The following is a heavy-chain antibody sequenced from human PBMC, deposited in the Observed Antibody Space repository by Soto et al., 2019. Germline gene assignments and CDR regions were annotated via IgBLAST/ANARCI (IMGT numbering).Heavy chain of an antibody. CDR1: GFTFRDYY. J-gene: IGHJ6*02. Sequence: QVHLVESGGDLVEPGGSLRLSCAGSGFTFRDYYMSWVRLAPGQGLEWVSYMSSSGATIYYADSVKGRFTISRDNAKNSLYLQMNSLRADDTAVYYCARNTGSAAGADYYGLDVWGQGTTVTVSS. CDR2: MSSSGATI. V-gene: IGHV3-11*01. CDR3: ARNTGSAAGADYYGLDV. D-gene: IGHD6-13*01.